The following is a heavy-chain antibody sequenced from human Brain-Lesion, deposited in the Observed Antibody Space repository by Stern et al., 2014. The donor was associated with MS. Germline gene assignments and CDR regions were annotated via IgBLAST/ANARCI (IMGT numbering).Heavy chain of an antibody. J-gene: IGHJ4*02. CDR3: ARFPASRPHVFDS. CDR1: GGSISSSNW. V-gene: IGHV4-4*02. D-gene: IGHD6-13*01. CDR2: SDHSGST. Sequence: QVQLQESGPGLVKPSGTLSLTCAVSGGSISSSNWWSWVRQSPGKGLEWIGESDHSGSTIYNPSLKSRVTVSVDKSKNRFPLTLGSVTAADTAVYFCARFPASRPHVFDSWGQGTLVTVSS.